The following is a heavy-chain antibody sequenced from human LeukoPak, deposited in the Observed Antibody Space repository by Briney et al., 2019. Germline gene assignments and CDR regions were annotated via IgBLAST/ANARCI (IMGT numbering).Heavy chain of an antibody. Sequence: GGSLRLSCAASGFTFSTYWMHWVRQAPGKGLVWVARIKGDGSSTIYADSVKGRFTISRDNSKNTLYLQTSSLRAEDTAVYYCAKADEMNMDYWGQGTLVTVSS. CDR2: IKGDGSST. D-gene: IGHD2/OR15-2a*01. CDR3: AKADEMNMDY. J-gene: IGHJ4*02. CDR1: GFTFSTYW. V-gene: IGHV3-74*01.